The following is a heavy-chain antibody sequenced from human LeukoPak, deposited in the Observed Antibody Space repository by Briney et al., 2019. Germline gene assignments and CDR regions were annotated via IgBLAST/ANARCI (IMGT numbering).Heavy chain of an antibody. CDR1: GFTFSSYG. J-gene: IGHJ4*02. V-gene: IGHV3-30*02. Sequence: PGGSLRLSCAASGFTFSSYGMHWVRQPPGKGLEWVALIRGDGGNKYYADSVRGRFTISRDNSKSTLSLQMNSLRAEDTAIYYCATYRQVLLPFESWGQGTLVTVSS. D-gene: IGHD2-8*02. CDR2: IRGDGGNK. CDR3: ATYRQVLLPFES.